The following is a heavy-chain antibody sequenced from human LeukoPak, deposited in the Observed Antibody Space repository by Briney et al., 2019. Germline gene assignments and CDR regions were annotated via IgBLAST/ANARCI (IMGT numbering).Heavy chain of an antibody. CDR3: ARGGLVGSDRGWFGP. CDR1: GDSVSSNIAG. CDR2: TYYRSRWYI. D-gene: IGHD2-15*01. J-gene: IGHJ5*02. V-gene: IGHV6-1*01. Sequence: SQTLSLTCAISGDSVSSNIAGWSCIRRSPSRGIEWLGRTYYRSRWYIDYAVSVGSRITINADTSKNQFSLQLNSVTPEDTAVYYCARGGLVGSDRGWFGPWGQGTLVTVSS.